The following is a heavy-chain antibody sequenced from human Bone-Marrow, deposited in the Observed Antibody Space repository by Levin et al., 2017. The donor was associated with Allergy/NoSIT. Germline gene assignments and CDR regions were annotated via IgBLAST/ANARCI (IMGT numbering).Heavy chain of an antibody. V-gene: IGHV3-53*01. Sequence: SCAASGFTVSSNHMSWVRQAPGKGLEWVSLLSLFFLFSSSSSFLCRFTISRDNSKNTLYLQLNSLRAEDTAVYYCAIYGSGNDYSAFDIWGQGTMVTVSS. CDR2: LSLFFLF. CDR1: GFTVSSNH. D-gene: IGHD3-10*01. CDR3: AIYGSGNDYSAFDI. J-gene: IGHJ3*02.